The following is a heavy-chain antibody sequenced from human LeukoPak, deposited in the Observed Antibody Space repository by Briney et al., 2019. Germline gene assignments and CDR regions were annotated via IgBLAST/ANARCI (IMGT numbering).Heavy chain of an antibody. CDR2: MNPNSGYT. Sequence: ASVKVSCKASGYTFTTYDINWVRQATGQGLEWMGWMNPNSGYTGYAQKFQGRGTITRDTSISTAYMELSSVRSEDTAVYYCARVAGNIDYWGQGTLVTVSS. CDR1: GYTFTTYD. D-gene: IGHD6-19*01. J-gene: IGHJ4*02. V-gene: IGHV1-8*03. CDR3: ARVAGNIDY.